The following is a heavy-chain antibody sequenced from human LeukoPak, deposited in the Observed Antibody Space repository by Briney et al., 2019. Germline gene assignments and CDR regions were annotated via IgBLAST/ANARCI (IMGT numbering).Heavy chain of an antibody. CDR1: GFTFSSCA. CDR2: ISESGGST. D-gene: IGHD3-22*01. V-gene: IGHV3-23*01. J-gene: IGHJ4*02. CDR3: AQEFFYDSSAYSCYQ. Sequence: GGSLRLSCVASGFTFSSCAMTWVRQAPGKGLEWVSTISESGGSTHYADSAKGRFTISRDNSKNTLYLQMNSLRAGDTAVYYCAQEFFYDSSAYSCYQWGQGTLVTVSS.